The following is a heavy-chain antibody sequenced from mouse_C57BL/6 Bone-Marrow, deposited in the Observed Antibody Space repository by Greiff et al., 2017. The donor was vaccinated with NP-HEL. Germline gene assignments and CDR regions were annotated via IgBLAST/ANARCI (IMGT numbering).Heavy chain of an antibody. J-gene: IGHJ1*03. CDR2: IDPSDSYT. CDR3: ARDGNWYFDV. Sequence: QVQLQQPGAELVMPGASVKLSCKASGYTFTSYWMHWVKQRPGQGLEWIGEIDPSDSYTNYNQKFKGKSTLTVDKSSSTAYMQLSSLTSEDSAVYYCARDGNWYFDVGGTGTAVTVSS. V-gene: IGHV1-69*01. D-gene: IGHD2-1*01. CDR1: GYTFTSYW.